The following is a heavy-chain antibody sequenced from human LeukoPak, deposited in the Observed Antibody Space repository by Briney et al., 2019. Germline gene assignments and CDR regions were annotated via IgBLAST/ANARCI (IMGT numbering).Heavy chain of an antibody. D-gene: IGHD2-21*02. Sequence: PGGSLRLSCAASGFTFSSNAMSWVRQAPGKGLEWVSDISGSGGSTYYADSVKGRFTISRDNSKNTLYLQMNSLRAEDTAIYYCAKALSAYCGGDCYYFDYWGQGTLVSVSS. CDR3: AKALSAYCGGDCYYFDY. CDR1: GFTFSSNA. J-gene: IGHJ4*02. CDR2: ISGSGGST. V-gene: IGHV3-23*01.